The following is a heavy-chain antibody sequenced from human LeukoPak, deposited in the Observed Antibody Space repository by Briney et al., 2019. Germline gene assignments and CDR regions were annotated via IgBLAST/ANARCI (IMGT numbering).Heavy chain of an antibody. V-gene: IGHV3-33*01. CDR3: ARRYFDSGNWFDP. CDR2: IWYDGTNK. Sequence: GGSLRLSCAASGFTFSSYGMHWVRQAPGKGLEWVAVIWYDGTNKYYADSVKGRFTISRDNSKNTLYLQMNSLRAEDTAVSYCARRYFDSGNWFDPWGQGTLVTVSS. CDR1: GFTFSSYG. J-gene: IGHJ5*02. D-gene: IGHD3-9*01.